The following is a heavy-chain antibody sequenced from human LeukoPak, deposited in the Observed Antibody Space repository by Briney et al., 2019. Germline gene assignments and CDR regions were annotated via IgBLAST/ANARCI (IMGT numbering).Heavy chain of an antibody. CDR3: ASDKVYYYDSSGYSYYWYFDL. V-gene: IGHV3-66*01. CDR1: GFTVSSNY. CDR2: IYSGGST. J-gene: IGHJ2*01. D-gene: IGHD3-22*01. Sequence: GGSLRLSCAASGFTVSSNYMSWVRQAPGKGLEWVSVIYSGGSTYYADSVKGRFTISRDNSKNTLYLQMNSLRAEDTAVYYCASDKVYYYDSSGYSYYWYFDLWGRGTLVTVSS.